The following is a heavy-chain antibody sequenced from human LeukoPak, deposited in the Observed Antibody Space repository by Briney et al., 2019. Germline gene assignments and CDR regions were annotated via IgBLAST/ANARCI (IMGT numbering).Heavy chain of an antibody. CDR2: IIPIFGTA. D-gene: IGHD6-13*01. Sequence: ASVKVSCKASGGTFSSYAISWVRQAPGQGLEWMGGIIPIFGTANYAQKFQGRVTITTDESTSTAYMELSSLRSEDTAVYYCARGQTAAGKGGRLWAPSVFDYWGQGTLVTVSS. CDR3: ARGQTAAGKGGRLWAPSVFDY. CDR1: GGTFSSYA. V-gene: IGHV1-69*05. J-gene: IGHJ4*02.